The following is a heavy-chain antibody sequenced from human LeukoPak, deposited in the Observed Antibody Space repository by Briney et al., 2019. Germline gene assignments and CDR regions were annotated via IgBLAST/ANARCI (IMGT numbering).Heavy chain of an antibody. CDR3: AKEDSSGSGSRRKPDY. V-gene: IGHV1-46*01. D-gene: IGHD3-22*01. J-gene: IGHJ4*02. CDR2: ISPSGGST. Sequence: ASVKVSCKAFGYTFTSNYMHWVRQAPGQGPEWMGVISPSGGSTTYAQKFQGRVTLTRDMSTSTDYLELSSLRSEDTAVYYCAKEDSSGSGSRRKPDYWGQGTLVTVSS. CDR1: GYTFTSNY.